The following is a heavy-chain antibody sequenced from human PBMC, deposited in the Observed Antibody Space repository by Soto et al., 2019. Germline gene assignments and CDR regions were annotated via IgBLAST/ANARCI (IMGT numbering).Heavy chain of an antibody. V-gene: IGHV3-30*03. Sequence: PGGSLRLSCAASGFTFSSYGMHWVRQAPGKGLEWVAVISYDGSNKYYADSVKGRFTISRDNSKNTLYLQMNSLRAEDTAVYYCARDLGYYDSSGYFPDDAFDIWGQGTMVTVSS. CDR1: GFTFSSYG. CDR2: ISYDGSNK. CDR3: ARDLGYYDSSGYFPDDAFDI. J-gene: IGHJ3*02. D-gene: IGHD3-22*01.